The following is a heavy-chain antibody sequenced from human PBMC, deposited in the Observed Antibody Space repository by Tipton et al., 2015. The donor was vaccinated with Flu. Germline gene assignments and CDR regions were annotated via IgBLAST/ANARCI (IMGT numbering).Heavy chain of an antibody. Sequence: GLVKPSETLSLTCAVYGGSFSGYFWNWIRQPPGKGLEWIGEITHSGGTNYNPSLKSRVTISVDTSKNQFSLKLSSVTAADTAVYYCARGVYDSGNSQRRYFDYWGQGTLVSVSS. CDR1: GGSFSGYF. CDR3: ARGVYDSGNSQRRYFDY. CDR2: ITHSGGT. D-gene: IGHD3-10*01. J-gene: IGHJ4*02. V-gene: IGHV4-34*01.